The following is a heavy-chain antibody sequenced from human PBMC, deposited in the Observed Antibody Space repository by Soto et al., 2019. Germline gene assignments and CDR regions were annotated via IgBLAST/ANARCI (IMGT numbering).Heavy chain of an antibody. CDR3: AGCNNGVCPRDYYYGMDV. V-gene: IGHV1-46*01. J-gene: IGHJ6*02. CDR2: INPSGGST. D-gene: IGHD2-8*01. Sequence: ASVKVSCKASGYTFTSYYMHWVRQAPGQGLEWMGIINPSGGSTSYAQKFQGRVTMTRDTSTSTVYMELSSLRSEDTAVYYCAGCNNGVCPRDYYYGMDVWGQGTKVTVSS. CDR1: GYTFTSYY.